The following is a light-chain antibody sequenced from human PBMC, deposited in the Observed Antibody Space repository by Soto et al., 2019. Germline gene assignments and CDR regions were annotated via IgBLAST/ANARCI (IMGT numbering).Light chain of an antibody. V-gene: IGKV3-11*01. CDR2: SAS. CDR1: QSVGIY. Sequence: EIVLTQSPATLSLSPGERASLSYRASQSVGIYLNWYQQKPGQAPRLLIYSASNRATGIPARFSGSGSGTDFTLTISSLEPEDFAVYYCQQRSNWPPVTFGGGTKVEIK. CDR3: QQRSNWPPVT. J-gene: IGKJ4*01.